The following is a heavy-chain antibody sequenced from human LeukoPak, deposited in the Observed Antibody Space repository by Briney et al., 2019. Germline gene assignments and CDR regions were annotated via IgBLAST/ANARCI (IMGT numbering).Heavy chain of an antibody. D-gene: IGHD2-2*03. CDR1: GFTFSSYW. V-gene: IGHV3-7*01. Sequence: GGSLRLSCAASGFTFSSYWMSWVRQAPGKGLNWVANIKQDGSEKYYVDSVKGRFTISSDNATTSLYLKMNSLRAEETALYYCARDARLDIVVVPAATGRDYYSYMDVWGKGTTVTVSS. J-gene: IGHJ6*03. CDR2: IKQDGSEK. CDR3: ARDARLDIVVVPAATGRDYYSYMDV.